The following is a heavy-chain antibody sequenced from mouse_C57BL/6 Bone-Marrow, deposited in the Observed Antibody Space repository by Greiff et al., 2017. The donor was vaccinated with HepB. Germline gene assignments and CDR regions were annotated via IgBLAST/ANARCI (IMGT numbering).Heavy chain of an antibody. J-gene: IGHJ1*03. CDR2: ISSGSSTI. V-gene: IGHV5-17*01. CDR3: ASGYFDV. CDR1: GFTFSDYG. Sequence: VKLMESGGGLVKPGGSLKLSCAASGFTFSDYGMHWVRQAPEKGLEWVAYISSGSSTIYYADTVKGRFTISRDNAKNTLFLQMTSLRSEDTAMYYCASGYFDVWGTGTTVTVSS.